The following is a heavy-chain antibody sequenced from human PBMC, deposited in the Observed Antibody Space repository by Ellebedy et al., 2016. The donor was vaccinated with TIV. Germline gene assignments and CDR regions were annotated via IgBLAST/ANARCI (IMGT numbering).Heavy chain of an antibody. CDR1: GFSFRSYW. D-gene: IGHD4-17*01. J-gene: IGHJ3*02. Sequence: GESLKISCVGSGFSFRSYWMSWVRQAPGKGLEWVANMRQDGGDKYYVDSVKGRFTIARDNAKNSLYLQMSSLRVEDTAVYYCATDGSYGDYRSPTHAFVMWGQGTMVAVSS. V-gene: IGHV3-7*01. CDR3: ATDGSYGDYRSPTHAFVM. CDR2: MRQDGGDK.